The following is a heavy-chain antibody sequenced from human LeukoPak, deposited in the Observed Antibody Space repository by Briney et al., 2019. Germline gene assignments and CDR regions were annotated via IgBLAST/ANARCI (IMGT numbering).Heavy chain of an antibody. D-gene: IGHD3-3*01. CDR3: ARATELRDFGVVEDYFDY. CDR1: GYTFTGYY. CDR2: INPNSGGT. V-gene: IGHV1-2*02. Sequence: GASVKVSCKASGYTFTGYYMHWVRQAPGQGLEWMGWINPNSGGTNYAQKFQGRVTMTRDTSISSAYMELSRLRSDDTAVYYCARATELRDFGVVEDYFDYWGQGTLVTVSS. J-gene: IGHJ4*02.